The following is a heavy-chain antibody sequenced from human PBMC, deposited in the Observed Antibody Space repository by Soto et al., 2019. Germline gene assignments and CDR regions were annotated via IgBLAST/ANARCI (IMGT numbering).Heavy chain of an antibody. J-gene: IGHJ5*02. CDR3: ASCPNWNDGFSWFDP. D-gene: IGHD1-1*01. V-gene: IGHV1-69*01. Sequence: QVQLVQSGAEVKKPGSSVKVSCKASGGTFSSYAISWVRQAPGQGLEWMGGIIPIFGTANYAQKFQGRVTITAYESTSTAYMELISLRSEDTAVYYCASCPNWNDGFSWFDPWGQGNLVTVSS. CDR1: GGTFSSYA. CDR2: IIPIFGTA.